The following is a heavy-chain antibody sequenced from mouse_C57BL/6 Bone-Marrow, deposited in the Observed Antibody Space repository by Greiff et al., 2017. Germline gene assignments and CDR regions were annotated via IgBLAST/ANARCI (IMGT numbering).Heavy chain of an antibody. CDR1: GYTFTSYW. Sequence: VQLQQPGAELVKPGASVKLSCKASGYTFTSYWMHWVKQRPGQGLEWIGMIHPNSGSTNYNEKFKSKATLTVDKSSSTAYMQLSSLTSEDSAVYYCARGGYGNYWYFDGWGTGTTVTVSS. CDR3: ARGGYGNYWYFDG. V-gene: IGHV1-64*01. CDR2: IHPNSGST. D-gene: IGHD2-10*02. J-gene: IGHJ1*03.